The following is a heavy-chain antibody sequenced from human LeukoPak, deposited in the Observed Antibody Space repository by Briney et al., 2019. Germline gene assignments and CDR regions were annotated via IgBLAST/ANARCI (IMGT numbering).Heavy chain of an antibody. D-gene: IGHD3-10*01. V-gene: IGHV3-23*01. Sequence: PGGSLRLSCAASGFTFSSYAMSWVRQAPGKGLEWVSAISGSGGSTYYADSVKGRFTISRDNSKNTLYLQMNSLRAEDTAVYYCAKASFGELLSENMDVWGNGTTVTVSS. CDR1: GFTFSSYA. J-gene: IGHJ6*03. CDR2: ISGSGGST. CDR3: AKASFGELLSENMDV.